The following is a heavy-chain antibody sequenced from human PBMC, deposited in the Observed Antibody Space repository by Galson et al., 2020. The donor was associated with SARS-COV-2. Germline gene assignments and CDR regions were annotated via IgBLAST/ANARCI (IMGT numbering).Heavy chain of an antibody. V-gene: IGHV3-30*04. CDR2: ISYDGSNK. J-gene: IGHJ5*02. CDR3: ARDLGGWFDP. CDR1: SYA. Sequence: SYAMNWVRQAPGKGLEWVAVISYDGSNKYYADSVKGRFTISRDNSKNTLYLQMNSLRAEDTAVYYCARDLGGWFDPWGQGTLVTVSS.